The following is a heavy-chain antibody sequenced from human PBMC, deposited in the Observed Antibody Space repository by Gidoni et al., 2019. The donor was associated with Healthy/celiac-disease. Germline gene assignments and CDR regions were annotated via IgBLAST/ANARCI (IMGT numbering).Heavy chain of an antibody. CDR3: TRDGSGSNHGYYYYYYGMDV. J-gene: IGHJ6*02. D-gene: IGHD3-10*01. Sequence: EVQLVESGGGLVQPGRSLRLSCTASGFTFGDYAMSWVRQAPGKGLEWVGFIRSKAYGGTTEYAASVKGRFTISRDDSKSIAYLQMNSLKTEDTAVYYCTRDGSGSNHGYYYYYYGMDVWGQGTTVTVSS. CDR1: GFTFGDYA. V-gene: IGHV3-49*04. CDR2: IRSKAYGGTT.